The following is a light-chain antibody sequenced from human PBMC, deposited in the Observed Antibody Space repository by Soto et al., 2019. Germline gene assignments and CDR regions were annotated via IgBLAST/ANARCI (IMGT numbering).Light chain of an antibody. Sequence: EIVLTQSPGTLSLSPGERATLSCRASQSVSSSYLAWYQQKPGQTPRLLICAASSRATGIPDRFSGSGSGTDFSLTISRLEPEDFAVYYCQQYGNSVYTFGQGTKLEIK. J-gene: IGKJ2*01. V-gene: IGKV3-20*01. CDR1: QSVSSSY. CDR3: QQYGNSVYT. CDR2: AAS.